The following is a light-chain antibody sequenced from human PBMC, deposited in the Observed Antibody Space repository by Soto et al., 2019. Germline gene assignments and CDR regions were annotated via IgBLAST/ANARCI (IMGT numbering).Light chain of an antibody. CDR2: GNN. CDR1: SSNIGAGYE. CDR3: QSYDSSLSALYV. J-gene: IGLJ1*01. Sequence: QSALTQPPSVSGAPGQRVTISCTGSSSNIGAGYEVHWYQQLPGAAPKLLTYGNNNRPSGVPDRFSGSKSGTSASLAITGLQAEDEADYYCQSYDSSLSALYVFGTGTKVTVL. V-gene: IGLV1-40*01.